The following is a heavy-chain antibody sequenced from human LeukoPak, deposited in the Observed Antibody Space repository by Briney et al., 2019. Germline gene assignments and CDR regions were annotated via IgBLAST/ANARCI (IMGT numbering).Heavy chain of an antibody. Sequence: PGGSLRLSCAASGFTFSSYAMSWVRQAPGKGLEWVSAISGSGGSTYYADSVKGRFSISRDNAKNTLYLRMYSLRAEDTAVYYCAKPMVVTAIFPDFDYWGQGTPVTVSS. CDR2: ISGSGGST. V-gene: IGHV3-23*01. CDR1: GFTFSSYA. J-gene: IGHJ4*02. D-gene: IGHD2-21*02. CDR3: AKPMVVTAIFPDFDY.